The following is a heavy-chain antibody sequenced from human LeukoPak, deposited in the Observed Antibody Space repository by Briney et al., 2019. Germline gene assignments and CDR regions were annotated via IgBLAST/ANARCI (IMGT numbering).Heavy chain of an antibody. J-gene: IGHJ6*03. V-gene: IGHV3-7*01. CDR3: TKDRQGPHQYHMDV. CDR2: INQDGGTT. CDR1: GFTFSSLW. Sequence: QSGGSLRLSCAASGFTFSSLWMSWVRQAPGRGPEWVANINQDGGTTYYVASVKGRLTISRDNAKNSLSLQMSSLRAEDTAVYYCTKDRQGPHQYHMDVWGKRTTVTVSS.